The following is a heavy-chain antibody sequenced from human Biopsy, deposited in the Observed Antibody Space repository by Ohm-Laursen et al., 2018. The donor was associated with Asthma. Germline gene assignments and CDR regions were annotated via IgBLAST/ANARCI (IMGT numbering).Heavy chain of an antibody. CDR1: GFTFKAYG. CDR3: PKDVFPGWELRRGPDY. D-gene: IGHD1-26*01. Sequence: SLRLSCTATGFTFKAYGIHWVRQAPGKGLEWVAVMSCEESVQYFADSVKGRFTFSRDNSKNTLYLQMNSLRAEDTAVYYCPKDVFPGWELRRGPDYWGQGTLVTVSS. V-gene: IGHV3-30*18. J-gene: IGHJ4*02. CDR2: MSCEESVQ.